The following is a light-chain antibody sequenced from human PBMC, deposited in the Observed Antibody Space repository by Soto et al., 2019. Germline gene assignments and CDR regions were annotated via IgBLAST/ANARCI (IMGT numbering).Light chain of an antibody. CDR1: QSVLYSSNNKNY. CDR3: QEHYSTPLT. CDR2: WAS. V-gene: IGKV4-1*01. Sequence: DIVMTQSPDSLAVSLGERATINCKSSQSVLYSSNNKNYLAWYQQKPGQPPKLLIYWASTRESGVPDRVSGSGSGTDFTLTISLLHAEDVAVYYCQEHYSTPLTFGGGTKVEIK. J-gene: IGKJ4*01.